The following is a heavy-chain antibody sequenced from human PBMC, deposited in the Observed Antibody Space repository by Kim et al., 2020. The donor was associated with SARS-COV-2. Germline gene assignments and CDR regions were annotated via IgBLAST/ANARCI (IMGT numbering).Heavy chain of an antibody. J-gene: IGHJ4*02. CDR2: ISDSSSTI. CDR3: ARDNDH. V-gene: IGHV3-48*02. Sequence: GGSLRLSCAASGFTFSSYSMNWVRQAPGKGLEWVSYISDSSSTIYYADSVKGRFTISRDNAKNSLSLQMNSLRDEDTAVYYCARDNDHWGQGTLVTVSS. CDR1: GFTFSSYS.